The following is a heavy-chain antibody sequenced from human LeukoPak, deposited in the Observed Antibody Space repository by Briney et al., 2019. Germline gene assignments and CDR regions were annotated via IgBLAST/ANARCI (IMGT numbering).Heavy chain of an antibody. J-gene: IGHJ4*02. Sequence: PSETLSLTCTVSGDSISTTNYYWGWIRRPPGKGLEWIGSIYYSGSTYYNPSLKSRVTISVDTSKNQFSLRLSSVTAADTAVYHCARHLRLYGSGSYFDYWGQGTLVTVSS. CDR1: GDSISTTNYY. CDR3: ARHLRLYGSGSYFDY. CDR2: IYYSGST. D-gene: IGHD3-10*01. V-gene: IGHV4-39*01.